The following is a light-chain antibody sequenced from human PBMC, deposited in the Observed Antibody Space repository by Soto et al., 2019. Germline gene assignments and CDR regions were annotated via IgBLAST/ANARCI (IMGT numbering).Light chain of an antibody. CDR3: QQYDDWPET. CDR1: QNVRSN. Sequence: EIVMTQSPATLAVSPGERATLSCRASQNVRSNLAWYQQKPGQAPRLLIYGASTRATGIPARFSGRRSGTEFILTISSLQSEDFAVYYCQQYDDWPETFGQGTKVDIK. V-gene: IGKV3-15*01. CDR2: GAS. J-gene: IGKJ1*01.